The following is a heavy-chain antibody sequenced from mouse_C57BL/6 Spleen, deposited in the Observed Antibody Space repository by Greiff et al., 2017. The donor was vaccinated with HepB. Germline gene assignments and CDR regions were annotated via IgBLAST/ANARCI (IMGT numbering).Heavy chain of an antibody. J-gene: IGHJ1*03. CDR2: IWSGGST. V-gene: IGHV2-4*01. D-gene: IGHD4-1*01. Sequence: VQVVESGPGLVQPSQSLSITCTVSGFSLTSYGVHWVRQPPGKGLEWLGVIWSGGSTDYNAAFISRLSISKDNSKSQVFFKMNSLQADDTAIYYCAKADWDWYFDVWGTGTTVTVSS. CDR1: GFSLTSYG. CDR3: AKADWDWYFDV.